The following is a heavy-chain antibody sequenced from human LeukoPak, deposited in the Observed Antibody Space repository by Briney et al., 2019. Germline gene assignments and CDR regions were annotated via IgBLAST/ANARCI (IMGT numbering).Heavy chain of an antibody. Sequence: PGGSLRLSCAASGFTFDDYGMSWVRQAPGKGLEWVSGINWNGGSTGYADSVKGRFTISRDNAKNSLYLQMNSLRAEDTALYYCARGTLKAAATDFDYWGLGTLVTVSS. CDR3: ARGTLKAAATDFDY. CDR2: INWNGGST. J-gene: IGHJ4*02. D-gene: IGHD6-13*01. V-gene: IGHV3-20*04. CDR1: GFTFDDYG.